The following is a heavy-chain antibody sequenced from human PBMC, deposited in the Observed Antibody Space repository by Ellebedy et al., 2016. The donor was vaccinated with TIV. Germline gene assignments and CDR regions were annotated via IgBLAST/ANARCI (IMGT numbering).Heavy chain of an antibody. CDR2: RRNKAKSYTT. CDR3: ARDTTSDY. CDR1: GFTFSDHY. D-gene: IGHD1-1*01. Sequence: GESLKISCAVSGFTFSDHYMDWVRLAPGKGPEWVGRRRNKAKSYTTDYAAPVKGRFTISRDDSKKSLYLQMNSLKTEDTAIYYCARDTTSDYWGQGALVTVSS. J-gene: IGHJ4*02. V-gene: IGHV3-72*01.